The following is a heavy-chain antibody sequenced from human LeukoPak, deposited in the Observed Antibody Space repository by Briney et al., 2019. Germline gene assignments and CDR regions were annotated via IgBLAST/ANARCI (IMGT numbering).Heavy chain of an antibody. J-gene: IGHJ4*02. D-gene: IGHD3-22*01. CDR1: GGSISSGGYY. CDR2: IYSSGSI. Sequence: PSQTLSLTCTVSGGSISSGGYYWSWIRQPAGKGLEWIWRIYSSGSINYNPSLKSRVTMSVDTSKNQFSLKLTSVTAADTAVYYCAREIPYHDNNGYPAYFDYWGQGTLVTVSS. CDR3: AREIPYHDNNGYPAYFDY. V-gene: IGHV4-61*02.